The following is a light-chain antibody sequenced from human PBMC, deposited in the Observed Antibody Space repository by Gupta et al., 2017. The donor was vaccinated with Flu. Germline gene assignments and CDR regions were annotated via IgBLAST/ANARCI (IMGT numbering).Light chain of an antibody. Sequence: QSVLTPPPSVSGASGQRATIPCPGSSSNIGAGYDVHWYQQLPGTAPKLLIYGNSNRPSGVPDRFSGSKSGTSASLAITGLQAEDEADYYCQSYDSSLSGWVFGGGTKLTVL. CDR1: SSNIGAGYD. CDR3: QSYDSSLSGWV. J-gene: IGLJ3*02. V-gene: IGLV1-40*01. CDR2: GNS.